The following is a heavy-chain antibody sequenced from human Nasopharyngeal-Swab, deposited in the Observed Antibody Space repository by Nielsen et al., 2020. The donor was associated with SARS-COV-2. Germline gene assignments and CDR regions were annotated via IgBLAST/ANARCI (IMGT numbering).Heavy chain of an antibody. D-gene: IGHD1-1*01. J-gene: IGHJ2*01. Sequence: GESLKISCKGSGYSFTSYWISWVRQMPGKGLEWMGRIDPSDSYTNYSPSFQGLVTISADKSISTAYLQWSSLKASDTAMYYCARPGYSAWYFDLWGRGTLVTVSS. CDR3: ARPGYSAWYFDL. V-gene: IGHV5-10-1*01. CDR2: IDPSDSYT. CDR1: GYSFTSYW.